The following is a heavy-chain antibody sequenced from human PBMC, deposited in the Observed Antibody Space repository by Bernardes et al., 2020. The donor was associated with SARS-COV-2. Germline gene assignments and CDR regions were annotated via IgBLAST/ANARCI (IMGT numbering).Heavy chain of an antibody. J-gene: IGHJ5*02. CDR3: ASVTYSSGSDFYP. D-gene: IGHD6-19*01. Sequence: ASVKVSCKASGYTFTDYYLHWVRQAPGQGLEWMGLISPTSGDTNYAQKFQGRVTMTRDTSISTAYMELSRLTSDDTAVYYCASVTYSSGSDFYPWGQGTLVTVSS. V-gene: IGHV1-2*02. CDR2: ISPTSGDT. CDR1: GYTFTDYY.